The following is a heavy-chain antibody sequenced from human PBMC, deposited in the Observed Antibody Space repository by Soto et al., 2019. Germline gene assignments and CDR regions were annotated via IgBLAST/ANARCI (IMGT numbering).Heavy chain of an antibody. Sequence: GASVKVSCKASGYTFTGYYMHWVRQAPGQGLEWMGWINPNSGGTNYAQKFQGWVTMTRDTSISTAYMELSRLRSDDTAVYYCARYCSSTSCYPYYYGMDVWGQGTTVTVS. CDR3: ARYCSSTSCYPYYYGMDV. V-gene: IGHV1-2*04. D-gene: IGHD2-2*01. CDR2: INPNSGGT. CDR1: GYTFTGYY. J-gene: IGHJ6*02.